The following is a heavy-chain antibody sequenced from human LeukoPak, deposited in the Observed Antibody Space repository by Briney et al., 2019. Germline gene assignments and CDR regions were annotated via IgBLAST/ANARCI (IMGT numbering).Heavy chain of an antibody. CDR3: AKAHDYGDYAGFDY. CDR2: ISWNSGNI. J-gene: IGHJ4*02. CDR1: GFNFDDYA. V-gene: IGHV3-9*01. Sequence: PGRPLRLSCAASGFNFDDYAMHWVRQAPGKGLEWASGISWNSGNIAYADSVKGRFTISRDSAKTSLYLQINNLRAEDTALYYCAKAHDYGDYAGFDYWGQGTLVSVSS. D-gene: IGHD4-17*01.